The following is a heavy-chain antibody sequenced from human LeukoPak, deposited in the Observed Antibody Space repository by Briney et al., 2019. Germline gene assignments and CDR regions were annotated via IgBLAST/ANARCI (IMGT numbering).Heavy chain of an antibody. D-gene: IGHD2-2*01. CDR3: AKVPQDIVVVPAPWFDP. V-gene: IGHV3-21*04. Sequence: KTGGSLRLSCAASGFTFSSYSMNWVRQAPGKGLEWVSSISSSSSYIYYADSVKGRFTISRDNAKNSLYLQMNSLRAEDTAVYYCAKVPQDIVVVPAPWFDPWGQGTLVTVSS. CDR1: GFTFSSYS. CDR2: ISSSSSYI. J-gene: IGHJ5*02.